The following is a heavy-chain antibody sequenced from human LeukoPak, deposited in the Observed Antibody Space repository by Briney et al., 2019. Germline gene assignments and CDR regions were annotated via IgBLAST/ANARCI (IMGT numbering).Heavy chain of an antibody. Sequence: SVKVSCKASGGTFSSYAISWVRQAPGQGLEWMGGIIPIFGTANYAQKFQGRVTMTEDTSTDTAYMELSSLRSEDTAVYYCATEYSNWFDPWGQGTLVTVSS. CDR2: IIPIFGTA. D-gene: IGHD4-11*01. CDR1: GGTFSSYA. CDR3: ATEYSNWFDP. V-gene: IGHV1-69*06. J-gene: IGHJ5*02.